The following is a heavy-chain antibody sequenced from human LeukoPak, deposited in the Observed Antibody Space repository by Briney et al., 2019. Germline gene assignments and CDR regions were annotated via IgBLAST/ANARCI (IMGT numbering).Heavy chain of an antibody. CDR1: GFTFSSYA. J-gene: IGHJ5*02. Sequence: TGGSLRLSCAASGFTFSSYAVHWVRQAPGKGLEWVAVISYDGSNKYYADSVKGRFTISRDNSKNTLYLQMNSLRAEDTAVYYCARDYLLWFGEISNWFDPWGQGTLVTVSS. V-gene: IGHV3-30*04. CDR2: ISYDGSNK. D-gene: IGHD3-10*01. CDR3: ARDYLLWFGEISNWFDP.